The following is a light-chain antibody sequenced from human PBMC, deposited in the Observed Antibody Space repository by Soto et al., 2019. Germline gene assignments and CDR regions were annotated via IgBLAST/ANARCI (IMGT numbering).Light chain of an antibody. Sequence: DIPMTQSPSSLSASVGDRVIITCRASQGVSAFLNWYQQKPGRAPKLLIYAASSLESGVPSRFSGSGSGTDFTLTISTLQPEDFATYYCQQGYTTPGTFGQGTKVEV. V-gene: IGKV1-39*01. CDR3: QQGYTTPGT. J-gene: IGKJ1*01. CDR2: AAS. CDR1: QGVSAF.